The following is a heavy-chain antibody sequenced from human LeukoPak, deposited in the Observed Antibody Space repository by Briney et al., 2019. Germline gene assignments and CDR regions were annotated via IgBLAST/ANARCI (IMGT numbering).Heavy chain of an antibody. V-gene: IGHV4-34*01. CDR3: ARGISSSSSFGY. D-gene: IGHD6-13*01. CDR2: VNHSGST. Sequence: PSETLSLTCAVYGGSFSGYYWSWIRQPPGKGLEWIGEVNHSGSTNYNPSLKSRVTISVDTSKNQFSLKLSSVTAADTAVYYCARGISSSSSFGYWGQGTLVTVSS. CDR1: GGSFSGYY. J-gene: IGHJ4*02.